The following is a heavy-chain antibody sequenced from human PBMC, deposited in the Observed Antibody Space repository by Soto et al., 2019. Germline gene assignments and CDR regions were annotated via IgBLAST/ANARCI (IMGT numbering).Heavy chain of an antibody. J-gene: IGHJ4*02. D-gene: IGHD2-15*01. CDR2: ISASGGRT. CDR1: GFTFGNYA. V-gene: IGHV3-23*01. CDR3: AKDLEVLSARFES. Sequence: GGSLRLSCRASGFTFGNYAMAWVRQAPGKGLEWVSGISASGGRTYYADSAKGRFTISRDNSNNTLYLQMSSLRAEDTAVYYCAKDLEVLSARFESWGQGALGTVSS.